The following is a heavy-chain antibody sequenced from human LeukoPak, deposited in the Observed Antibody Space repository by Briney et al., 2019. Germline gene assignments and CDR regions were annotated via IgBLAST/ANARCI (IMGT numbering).Heavy chain of an antibody. Sequence: GASVKVSCKASGYTFTSYGISWVRQAPGQGLEWMGGIIPIFGTANYAQKFQGRVTITTDESTSTAYMELSSLRSEDTAVYYCARGPSTAVYSGSYYFDYWGQGTLVTVSS. V-gene: IGHV1-69*05. J-gene: IGHJ4*02. D-gene: IGHD1-26*01. CDR3: ARGPSTAVYSGSYYFDY. CDR2: IIPIFGTA. CDR1: GYTFTSYG.